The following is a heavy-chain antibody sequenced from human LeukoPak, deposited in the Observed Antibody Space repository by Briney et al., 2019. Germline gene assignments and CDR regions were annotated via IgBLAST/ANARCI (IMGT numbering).Heavy chain of an antibody. Sequence: PGGSLRLSCAASGFTFDDYGMSWVRQAPGKGLEWVSGINWNGGSTGYADSVKGRFTISRDNAKDSLYLQMNSLRAEDTAVYYCARDAQSDYYGSGSYYNRWGQGTLVTVSS. J-gene: IGHJ5*02. CDR3: ARDAQSDYYGSGSYYNR. CDR1: GFTFDDYG. D-gene: IGHD3-10*01. V-gene: IGHV3-20*04. CDR2: INWNGGST.